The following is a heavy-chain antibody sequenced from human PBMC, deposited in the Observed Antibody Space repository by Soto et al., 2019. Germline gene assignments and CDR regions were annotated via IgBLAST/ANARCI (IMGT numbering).Heavy chain of an antibody. V-gene: IGHV3-23*01. J-gene: IGHJ4*02. CDR3: AKDLTSTTVTTRPHDY. CDR2: ISGSGGST. Sequence: EVQLLESGGGLVQPGGSLRLSCAASGFTSSSYVMSWVRQAPGKGLEWVSAISGSGGSTYYADSVKGRFTISRDNSKNTLYLQMNSLRAEDTAVYYCAKDLTSTTVTTRPHDYWGQGTLVTVSS. CDR1: GFTSSSYV. D-gene: IGHD4-17*01.